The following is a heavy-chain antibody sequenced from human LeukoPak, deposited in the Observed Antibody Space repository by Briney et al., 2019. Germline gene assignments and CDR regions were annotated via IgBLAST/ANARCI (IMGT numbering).Heavy chain of an antibody. Sequence: ASVKVSCKASGYTFTGYYMHWVRQAPGQGLEWMGWINLNSGGTNYAQKFQDRVTMTRDTSISTAYLQWSSLKASDTAMYYCARHKGMYGDQPSEGFDYWGQGTLVTVSS. CDR1: GYTFTGYY. V-gene: IGHV1-2*02. J-gene: IGHJ4*02. CDR2: INLNSGGT. CDR3: ARHKGMYGDQPSEGFDY. D-gene: IGHD4-17*01.